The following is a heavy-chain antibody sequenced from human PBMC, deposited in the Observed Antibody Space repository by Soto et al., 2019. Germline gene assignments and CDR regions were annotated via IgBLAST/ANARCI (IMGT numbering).Heavy chain of an antibody. Sequence: GASVKLSCKADGGSFSSDAIRWVRPAPGQGLEWMGGIIPIFGTANYAQKFQGRVTSSADESPSTAYMELSSLRSEDTAVYYCARGTFDRIEVYYYYGMDVWGQGTTVTVSS. J-gene: IGHJ6*02. D-gene: IGHD3-22*01. V-gene: IGHV1-69*13. CDR3: ARGTFDRIEVYYYYGMDV. CDR1: GGSFSSDA. CDR2: IIPIFGTA.